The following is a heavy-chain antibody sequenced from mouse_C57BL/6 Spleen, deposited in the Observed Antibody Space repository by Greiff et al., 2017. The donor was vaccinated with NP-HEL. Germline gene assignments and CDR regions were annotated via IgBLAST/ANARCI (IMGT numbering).Heavy chain of an antibody. CDR3: ARRHYDYDETGYYFDD. Sequence: QVQLKQSGAELVMPGASVKLSCKASGYTFTSYWMHWVKQRPGQGLEWIGEIDPSDSYTNYNQKFKGKSTLTVDKSSSTAYMQLSSLTSEDSAVYYCARRHYDYDETGYYFDDWGQGTTLTVSS. V-gene: IGHV1-69*01. CDR2: IDPSDSYT. D-gene: IGHD2-4*01. J-gene: IGHJ2*01. CDR1: GYTFTSYW.